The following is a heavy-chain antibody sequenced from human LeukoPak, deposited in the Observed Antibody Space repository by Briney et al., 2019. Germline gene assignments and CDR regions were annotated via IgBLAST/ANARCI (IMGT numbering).Heavy chain of an antibody. D-gene: IGHD2-15*01. J-gene: IGHJ4*02. Sequence: PGGSLRLSCAASGLTFSSYWMTWVRQAPGKGLEWVANIKKDGSEKYYVDSVKGRFTISRDNAKNSLYLQMNSLRAEDTAVYYCAQLYRDYWGQGTLVTVSS. V-gene: IGHV3-7*02. CDR3: AQLYRDY. CDR1: GLTFSSYW. CDR2: IKKDGSEK.